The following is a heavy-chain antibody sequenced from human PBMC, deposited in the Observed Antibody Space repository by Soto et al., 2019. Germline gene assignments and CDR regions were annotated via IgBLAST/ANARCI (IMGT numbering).Heavy chain of an antibody. J-gene: IGHJ6*02. D-gene: IGHD2-15*01. CDR3: ARALSDYDYALDV. Sequence: SESLSLTWNLSAGGINIFYWAWVHQPPGKGLQWIGFIYHSGSSSSDPSLKRRVTMSVDTSKSQISLKLRSVTAADTAVYYCARALSDYDYALDVWGQGATVTVAS. V-gene: IGHV4-59*01. CDR2: IYHSGSS. CDR1: AGGINIFY.